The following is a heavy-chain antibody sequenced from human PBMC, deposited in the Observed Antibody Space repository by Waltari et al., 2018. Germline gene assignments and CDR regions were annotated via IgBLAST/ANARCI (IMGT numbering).Heavy chain of an antibody. CDR1: GFTFSSYS. Sequence: EVQLVESGGGLVQPGGSLRLSCAASGFTFSSYSMNWVRQAPGKGLEWVSYISSSSSTIYYADSVKGRFTISRDNAKNSLYLQMNSLRAEDTAVYYCARDRYSSSWYGGWFDPWGQGTLVTVSS. J-gene: IGHJ5*02. V-gene: IGHV3-48*04. D-gene: IGHD6-13*01. CDR2: ISSSSSTI. CDR3: ARDRYSSSWYGGWFDP.